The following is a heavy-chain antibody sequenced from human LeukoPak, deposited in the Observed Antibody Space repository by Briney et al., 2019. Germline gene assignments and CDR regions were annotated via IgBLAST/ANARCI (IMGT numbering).Heavy chain of an antibody. V-gene: IGHV4-38-2*02. CDR2: MFHSGYT. CDR3: ATITYYYHSSGYYVYYFDY. Sequence: SETLSLTCTVSGYSISSGYYWGWVRQPPGKGLEWIGSMFHSGYTYYNSSLKSRVAISVDTSKNQFSLKLSSVTAADTAVYYCATITYYYHSSGYYVYYFDYWGQGTLVTVSS. D-gene: IGHD3-22*01. J-gene: IGHJ4*02. CDR1: GYSISSGYY.